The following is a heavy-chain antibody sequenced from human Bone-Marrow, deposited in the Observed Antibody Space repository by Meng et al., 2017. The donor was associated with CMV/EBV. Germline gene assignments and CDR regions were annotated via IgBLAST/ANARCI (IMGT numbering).Heavy chain of an antibody. Sequence: RRGSYCWSWIRQPPGKGLEWIGYIYYSGSTNYNPSLKSRVTISVDTSKNQFSLKLSSVTAADTAVYYCARGATYYYDSSGYYRFDYWGQGTLVTVSS. CDR1: RRGSYC. D-gene: IGHD3-22*01. V-gene: IGHV4-61*01. J-gene: IGHJ4*02. CDR2: IYYSGST. CDR3: ARGATYYYDSSGYYRFDY.